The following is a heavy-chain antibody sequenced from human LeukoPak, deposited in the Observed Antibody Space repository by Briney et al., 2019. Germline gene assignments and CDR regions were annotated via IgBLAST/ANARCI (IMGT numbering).Heavy chain of an antibody. CDR3: ARMSYDRTGEGRANLYYYYMAV. V-gene: IGHV4-4*07. CDR2: MYTDGDT. Sequence: SETLSLTCDVSGASTSGYWWSWIRQPAGKGLEWIGRMYTDGDTNYNPALKSRVTVSVDTSKNLFSLKLISVTAADTAVYYCARMSYDRTGEGRANLYYYYMAVWGKGTTVTVSS. J-gene: IGHJ6*03. CDR1: GASTSGYW. D-gene: IGHD3-3*01.